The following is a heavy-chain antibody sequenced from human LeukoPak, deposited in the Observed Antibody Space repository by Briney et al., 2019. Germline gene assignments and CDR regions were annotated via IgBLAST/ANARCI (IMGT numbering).Heavy chain of an antibody. CDR3: STGSGHAFDI. CDR2: INNDGSST. D-gene: IGHD3-10*01. J-gene: IGHJ3*02. V-gene: IGHV3-74*01. CDR1: GFTFSSYW. Sequence: PGGSLRLSCAASGFTFSSYWMHWVRQAPGKGLVWFSRINNDGSSTSSADSVKGRFTISRDNAKNTQYLQMNSLRVEDTAVYYCSTGSGHAFDIWGRGTMVTVSS.